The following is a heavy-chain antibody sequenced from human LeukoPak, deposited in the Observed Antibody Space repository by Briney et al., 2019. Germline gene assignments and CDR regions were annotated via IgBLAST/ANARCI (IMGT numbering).Heavy chain of an antibody. V-gene: IGHV3-7*04. J-gene: IGHJ4*02. CDR2: IKQDGSEK. CDR1: GYTFSSYW. CDR3: SRGLLIDY. Sequence: PGGSLRLSCAASGYTFSSYWMTGVRQAPGKGLEWVANIKQDGSEKYYVDSVKGRFTISRDNAKNSLYLQMNSLRAEDTAVYYCSRGLLIDYWGQGTLVTVSS. D-gene: IGHD4/OR15-4a*01.